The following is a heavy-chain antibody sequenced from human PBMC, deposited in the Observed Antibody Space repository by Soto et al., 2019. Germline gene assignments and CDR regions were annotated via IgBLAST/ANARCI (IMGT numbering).Heavy chain of an antibody. CDR2: ISAYNGNT. CDR3: ARGGGGYCSGGSCYEGWFDP. Sequence: QVQLVQSGAEVKKPGASVKVSCKASGYTFTSYGISWVRQAPGQGLEWMGWISAYNGNTNYAQKLQGRVTMTTDTSTSTAYLELRSLRSDDTAVYYCARGGGGYCSGGSCYEGWFDPWGQGTLVTVSS. CDR1: GYTFTSYG. J-gene: IGHJ5*02. D-gene: IGHD2-15*01. V-gene: IGHV1-18*01.